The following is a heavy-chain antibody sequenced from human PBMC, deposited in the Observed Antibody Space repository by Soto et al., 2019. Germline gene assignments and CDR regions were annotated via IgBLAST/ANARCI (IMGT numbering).Heavy chain of an antibody. D-gene: IGHD3-3*01. CDR3: ARSFFGINNYMDV. CDR2: IKQDGSEK. V-gene: IGHV3-7*01. J-gene: IGHJ6*03. Sequence: EVQLVESGGGLVQPGGSLRLSCAASGFTFSNYWMSWVRQAPGKGLEWVANIKQDGSEKFYLDSVKGRFSLSRDNAKNSLYLQMSSLRAEDTAVYYCARSFFGINNYMDVWGKGTTFTVSS. CDR1: GFTFSNYW.